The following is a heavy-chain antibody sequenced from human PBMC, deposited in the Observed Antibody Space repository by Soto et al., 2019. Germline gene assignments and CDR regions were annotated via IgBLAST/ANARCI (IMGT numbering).Heavy chain of an antibody. J-gene: IGHJ4*02. CDR3: AKVFYDSSGPLDY. Sequence: QVQLVESGGGVVQPGRSLRLSCAASGFTFSSYGMHWVRQAPGKGLEWVAVISYDGSNKYYADSVKGRFTISRDNSKNPLYLERNSLRAEGTAAYYCAKVFYDSSGPLDYWGQVTLVTVSS. D-gene: IGHD3-22*01. V-gene: IGHV3-30*18. CDR2: ISYDGSNK. CDR1: GFTFSSYG.